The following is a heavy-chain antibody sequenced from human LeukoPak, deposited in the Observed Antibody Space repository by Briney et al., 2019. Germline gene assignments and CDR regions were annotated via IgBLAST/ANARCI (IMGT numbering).Heavy chain of an antibody. CDR3: AVTQGLYYYYGMDV. V-gene: IGHV1-18*01. CDR2: ISAYNGNT. CDR1: GYTLTSYG. J-gene: IGHJ6*02. Sequence: GASVKVSCKASGYTLTSYGISWVRQAPGQGLEWMGWISAYNGNTNYAQKLQGRVTMTTDTSTSTAYMELRSLRSDDTAVYYCAVTQGLYYYYGMDVWGQGTTVTVSS. D-gene: IGHD2-21*02.